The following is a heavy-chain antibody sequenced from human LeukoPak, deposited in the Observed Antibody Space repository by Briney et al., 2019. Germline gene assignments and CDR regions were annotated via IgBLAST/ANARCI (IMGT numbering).Heavy chain of an antibody. CDR1: RFTFSSYG. CDR2: IRYDGSNK. CDR3: AKDSQRWELLPDY. D-gene: IGHD2-15*01. Sequence: GGSLRLSCAASRFTFSSYGMHSVRQAPGKGLEWVAFIRYDGSNKYYADSVKGRFTISRDNSKNTLYLQMNSLRAEDTAVYYCAKDSQRWELLPDYWGEGTLVSVSS. J-gene: IGHJ4*02. V-gene: IGHV3-30*02.